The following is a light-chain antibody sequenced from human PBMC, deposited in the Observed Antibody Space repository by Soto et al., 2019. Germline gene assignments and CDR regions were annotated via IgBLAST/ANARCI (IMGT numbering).Light chain of an antibody. V-gene: IGLV2-14*01. CDR2: EVT. J-gene: IGLJ3*02. CDR1: SGDVGGYNF. Sequence: QSVLTQPASVSGSPGQSITISCTGTSGDVGGYNFVSWYQQHPGEGPKLIIYEVTNRPSGVSDRFSGSKSGYTASLTISGLQAYYEGDYYCSSYSSKSTPVFGGGTKLTVL. CDR3: SSYSSKSTPV.